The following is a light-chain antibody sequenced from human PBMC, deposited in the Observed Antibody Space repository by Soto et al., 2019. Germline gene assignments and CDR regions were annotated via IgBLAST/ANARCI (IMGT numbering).Light chain of an antibody. CDR1: SSDVGGYNY. V-gene: IGLV2-8*01. J-gene: IGLJ2*01. Sequence: QSVLTQPPSASGSPGQSVTISCTGTSSDVGGYNYVSWYQQHPGKVPKLMIYEVSKRPSGVPDRFSGFKSGNTASLTVSGLQAEDEADYYCSSYAGRNPLVFGGGTKLTVL. CDR2: EVS. CDR3: SSYAGRNPLV.